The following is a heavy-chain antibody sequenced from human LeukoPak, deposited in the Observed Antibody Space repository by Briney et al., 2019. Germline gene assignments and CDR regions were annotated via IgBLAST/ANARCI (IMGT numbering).Heavy chain of an antibody. V-gene: IGHV3-74*01. CDR1: GFTFSSYW. CDR2: INSDGSST. D-gene: IGHD6-19*01. J-gene: IGHJ4*02. Sequence: GGSLRLSCAASGFTFSSYWMHWVRQAPGKGLVWVSRINSDGSSTNCADSVKGRFTISRDNAKNTLYLQINSLRAEDTAVYYCASPIAVAGPYYFDYWGQGTLVTVSS. CDR3: ASPIAVAGPYYFDY.